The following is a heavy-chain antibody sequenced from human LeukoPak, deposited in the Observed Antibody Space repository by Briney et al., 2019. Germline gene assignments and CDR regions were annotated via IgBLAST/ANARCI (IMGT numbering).Heavy chain of an antibody. V-gene: IGHV3-30*18. J-gene: IGHJ6*02. D-gene: IGHD1-1*01. CDR1: GFTFSSYG. Sequence: GRSLRLSCAASGFTFSSYGMHWVRQAPGKGLEWVAVISYDGSSKYYADSVKGRFTISRDNSKNTLYLQMNSLRAEDTAVYYCAKSNDGMDVWGQGTTVTVSS. CDR2: ISYDGSSK. CDR3: AKSNDGMDV.